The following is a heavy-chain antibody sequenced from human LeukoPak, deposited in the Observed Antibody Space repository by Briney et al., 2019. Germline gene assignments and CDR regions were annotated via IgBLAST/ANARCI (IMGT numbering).Heavy chain of an antibody. CDR1: GFTFSSYS. CDR3: ARGGRDDYTPGA. V-gene: IGHV3-21*01. J-gene: IGHJ5*02. Sequence: GGSLRLSCAASGFTFSSYSMNWVRQAPGKGLEWVSSISISSNYIYYADSVQGRFTISRDNAKNSLYLQLNSLRAQDTAVYYCARGGRDDYTPGAWGQGILVTVSS. D-gene: IGHD5-24*01. CDR2: ISISSNYI.